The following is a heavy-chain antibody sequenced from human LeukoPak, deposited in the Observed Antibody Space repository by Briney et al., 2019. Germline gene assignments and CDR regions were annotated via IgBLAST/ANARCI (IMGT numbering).Heavy chain of an antibody. CDR3: ARVVSIAAAGTNWFDP. CDR2: IHCTGFT. Sequence: KPSETLSLTCTVSGGPVTGYYWSWIRQPPGKGLEWIGYIHCTGFTIYNPSLKSRVTIPVDTSKNQFSLRLNSMTAADTAVYYCARVVSIAAAGTNWFDPWGQGTLVTVSS. J-gene: IGHJ5*02. D-gene: IGHD6-13*01. V-gene: IGHV4-4*08. CDR1: GGPVTGYY.